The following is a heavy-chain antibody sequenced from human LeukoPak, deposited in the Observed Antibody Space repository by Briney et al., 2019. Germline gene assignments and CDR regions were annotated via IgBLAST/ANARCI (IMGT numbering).Heavy chain of an antibody. V-gene: IGHV3-21*01. CDR1: EFTFSSYS. CDR2: ISSSSSYI. CDR3: ARDLPSPYYYDSSGYYTFDY. J-gene: IGHJ4*02. D-gene: IGHD3-22*01. Sequence: PGGSLRLSCAASEFTFSSYSMNWVRQAPGKGLEWVSSISSSSSYIYYAGSVKGRFTISRDNAKNSLYLQMNSLRAEDTAVYYCARDLPSPYYYDSSGYYTFDYWGQGTLVTVSS.